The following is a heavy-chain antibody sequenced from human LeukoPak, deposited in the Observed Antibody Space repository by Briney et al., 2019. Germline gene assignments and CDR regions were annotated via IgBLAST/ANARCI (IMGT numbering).Heavy chain of an antibody. CDR1: GYSFTSYW. V-gene: IGHV5-51*01. CDR3: ASVPYDSSGYFNY. J-gene: IGHJ4*02. Sequence: GESLKISCKGSGYSFTSYWIGWVRQMPGKGLEWMGIIYPGDYDTRYSPSFQGQVTISADKSISTAYLQWSSLKASDTAMYYCASVPYDSSGYFNYWGQGTLVTVSS. CDR2: IYPGDYDT. D-gene: IGHD3-22*01.